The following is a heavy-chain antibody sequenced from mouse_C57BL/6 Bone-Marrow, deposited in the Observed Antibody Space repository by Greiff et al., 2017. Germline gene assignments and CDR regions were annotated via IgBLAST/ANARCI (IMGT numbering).Heavy chain of an antibody. CDR3: ARLDYAWFAY. Sequence: QVQLQQPGAELVRPGSSVKLSCKASGSTFTSYWMDWVKQRPGQGLEWIGNIYPSDSETHYNQKFKDKATLTVDKSSSTAYMQLSSLTSEDSAVYYCARLDYAWFAYWGQGTLVTVSA. V-gene: IGHV1-61*01. D-gene: IGHD2-4*01. J-gene: IGHJ3*01. CDR2: IYPSDSET. CDR1: GSTFTSYW.